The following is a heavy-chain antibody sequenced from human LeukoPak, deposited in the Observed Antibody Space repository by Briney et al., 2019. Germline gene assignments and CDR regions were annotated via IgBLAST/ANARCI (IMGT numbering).Heavy chain of an antibody. J-gene: IGHJ6*03. CDR1: GGSISSYY. CDR2: IYYSGST. V-gene: IGHV4-59*01. Sequence: SETLSLTCTVSGGSISSYYWSWIRQPPGKGLEWIGYIYYSGSTNYNPSLKSRVTISVDTSKNQFSLKLSSVTAADTAVYYCARDRSSRGGYNGNYYYYYMDVWGKGTTVTVSS. CDR3: ARDRSSRGGYNGNYYYYYMDV. D-gene: IGHD5-24*01.